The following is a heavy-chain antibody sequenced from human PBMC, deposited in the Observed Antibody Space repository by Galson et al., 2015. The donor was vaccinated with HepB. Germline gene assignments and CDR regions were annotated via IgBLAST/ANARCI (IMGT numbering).Heavy chain of an antibody. D-gene: IGHD3-10*01. Sequence: SLRLSCAASGFTFSSYGMHWVRQAPGKGLEWVAVIWYDGSNKYYADSVKGRFTISRDNSKNTLYLQMNSLRAEDTAVYYCARDVGYGSKLDYWGQGTLVTVSS. J-gene: IGHJ4*02. CDR2: IWYDGSNK. CDR3: ARDVGYGSKLDY. CDR1: GFTFSSYG. V-gene: IGHV3-33*01.